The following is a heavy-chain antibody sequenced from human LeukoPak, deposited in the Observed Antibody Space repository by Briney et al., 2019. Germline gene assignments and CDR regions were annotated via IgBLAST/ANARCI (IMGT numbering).Heavy chain of an antibody. CDR2: IYYSGST. CDR3: ASRTDLYYYDSSGHVGYFDL. V-gene: IGHV4-39*01. D-gene: IGHD3-22*01. CDR1: GGFISSSSHY. J-gene: IGHJ2*01. Sequence: SETLSLTCTVSGGFISSSSHYWGWIRQPPGKGLEWIGSIYYSGSTYYNPSLKSRVTISVDTSKNQFSLKLSSVTAADTAVYYCASRTDLYYYDSSGHVGYFDLWGRGTLVTVSS.